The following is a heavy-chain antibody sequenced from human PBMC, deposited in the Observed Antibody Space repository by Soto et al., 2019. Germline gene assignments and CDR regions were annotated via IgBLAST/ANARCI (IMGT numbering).Heavy chain of an antibody. CDR3: ARGGWYNDY. Sequence: SETLSLTCTVSGCSMSNSYWSWIRQPPGKGLEWIGYIYYSGSTSYHPSLKSRVAMSVDTSKNQFSLKMSSVTTADTAVYFCARGGWYNDYWGQGILVTVSS. D-gene: IGHD6-19*01. CDR2: IYYSGST. V-gene: IGHV4-59*01. CDR1: GCSMSNSY. J-gene: IGHJ4*02.